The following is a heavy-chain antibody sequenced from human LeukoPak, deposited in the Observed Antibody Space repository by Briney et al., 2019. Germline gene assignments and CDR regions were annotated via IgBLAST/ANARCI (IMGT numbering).Heavy chain of an antibody. CDR3: ARREYSSIDY. CDR2: INTDGSST. Sequence: GGSLRLSCAASGFTFSSYWMHCVRQVPGKGLVWVSRINTDGSSTSYADSVKGRFTISRDNAKNTLYLQMNSLRAEDTAVYYCARREYSSIDYWGQGTLVTVSS. V-gene: IGHV3-74*01. D-gene: IGHD6-6*01. CDR1: GFTFSSYW. J-gene: IGHJ4*02.